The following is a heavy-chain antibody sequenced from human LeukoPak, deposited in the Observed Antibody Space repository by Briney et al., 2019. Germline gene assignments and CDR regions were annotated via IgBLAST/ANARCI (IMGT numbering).Heavy chain of an antibody. D-gene: IGHD1-26*01. CDR3: ARDPLVGASLPDAFDI. Sequence: GGSLRLSCAPSGFTFSIYWMSWVRQAPGKGLEWVANIKQDGSEKYYVDSVKGRFTISRDNAKNSLYLQINSLRAEDTAVYFCARDPLVGASLPDAFDIWGQGTMVTVSS. CDR2: IKQDGSEK. J-gene: IGHJ3*02. CDR1: GFTFSIYW. V-gene: IGHV3-7*01.